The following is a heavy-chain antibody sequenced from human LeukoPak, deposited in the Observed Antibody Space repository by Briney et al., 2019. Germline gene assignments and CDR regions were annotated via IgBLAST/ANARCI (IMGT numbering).Heavy chain of an antibody. CDR1: GGSFSGYY. J-gene: IGHJ5*02. D-gene: IGHD2-2*01. V-gene: IGHV4-34*01. CDR3: ARGDIVVVPAAMGAFCWFDP. Sequence: SETLSLTCAVYGGSFSGYYWSWIRQPPGKGLEWIGEINHSGSTNYNPSLKSRVTISVDTSKNQFSLKLSSVTAADTAVYYCARGDIVVVPAAMGAFCWFDPWGHGTLVTVSS. CDR2: INHSGST.